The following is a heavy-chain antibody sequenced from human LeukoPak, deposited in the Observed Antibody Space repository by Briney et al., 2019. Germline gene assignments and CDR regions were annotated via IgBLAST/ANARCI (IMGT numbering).Heavy chain of an antibody. Sequence: GGSLRLSCATSGFTFSSYDMHWVRQATGKGLDWVSAIDIAGDTYYPGSVKGRFTISRENAKNSLYLQMNSLRAEDTAVYYCARDWGGSYYFDYWGQGTLVTVSS. V-gene: IGHV3-13*01. CDR3: ARDWGGSYYFDY. D-gene: IGHD1-26*01. CDR1: GFTFSSYD. J-gene: IGHJ4*02. CDR2: IDIAGDT.